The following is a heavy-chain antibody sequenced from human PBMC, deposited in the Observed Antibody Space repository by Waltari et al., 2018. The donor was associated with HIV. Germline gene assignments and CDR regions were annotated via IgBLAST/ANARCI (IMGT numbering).Heavy chain of an antibody. CDR3: ARGEINFDWLFDY. Sequence: VQLQESGPGLVKPSETLSLTCTVSGGSISSYYWSWLRQPDGQGLEWIGRIYTGGSTNYNPSLKSRVTMSVDTSKNQFSLKLSSVTAADTAVYYCARGEINFDWLFDYWGQGTLVTVSS. D-gene: IGHD3-9*01. CDR1: GGSISSYY. J-gene: IGHJ4*02. V-gene: IGHV4-4*07. CDR2: IYTGGST.